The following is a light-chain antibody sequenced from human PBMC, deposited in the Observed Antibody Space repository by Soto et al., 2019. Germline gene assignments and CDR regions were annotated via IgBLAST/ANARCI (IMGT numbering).Light chain of an antibody. V-gene: IGKV3-15*01. J-gene: IGKJ1*01. CDR2: GAF. CDR3: QQYNDWPLT. CDR1: QSISSY. Sequence: EVVLTQSRDTLSLPPGERATLSCRASQSISSYLAWYQQKPGQAPRLLIYGAFTRATGIPARFSGTGTGTEFTLTISSLQSEDFALYYCQQYNDWPLTFGQGTKVDIK.